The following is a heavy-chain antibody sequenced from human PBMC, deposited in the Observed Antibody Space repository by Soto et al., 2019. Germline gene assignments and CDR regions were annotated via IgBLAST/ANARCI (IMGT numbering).Heavy chain of an antibody. D-gene: IGHD1-1*01. V-gene: IGHV1-69*01. Sequence: QVQPVQSGAEVKRPGSSVKVSCKASGATFSGSAFSWVRQAPGQGLEWMGGITPTLGTTNYAQHLQGRVTITADESTGTSFMELTSLTSADTAVYYCARGVTTGATIGGFDYWGQGTLVTVSS. CDR2: ITPTLGTT. J-gene: IGHJ4*02. CDR1: GATFSGSA. CDR3: ARGVTTGATIGGFDY.